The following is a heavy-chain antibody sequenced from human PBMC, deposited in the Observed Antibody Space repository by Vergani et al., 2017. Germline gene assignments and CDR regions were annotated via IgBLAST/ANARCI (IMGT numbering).Heavy chain of an antibody. CDR1: GFTFSSYG. Sequence: VQLVESGGGVVQPGRSLRLSCAASGFTFSSYGMHWVRQAPGKGLEWVAVISYDGSNKYYADSVKGRFTISRDNSKNTLYLQMNSLRAEDTAVYYCAKDLMTTVTTWGHYYYYYYMDVWGKGTTVTVSS. CDR3: AKDLMTTVTTWGHYYYYYYMDV. J-gene: IGHJ6*03. CDR2: ISYDGSNK. D-gene: IGHD4-17*01. V-gene: IGHV3-30*18.